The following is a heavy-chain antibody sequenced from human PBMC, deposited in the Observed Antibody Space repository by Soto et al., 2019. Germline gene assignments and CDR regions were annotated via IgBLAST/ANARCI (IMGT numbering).Heavy chain of an antibody. V-gene: IGHV3-48*02. CDR1: GFIFSSYS. CDR2: ISTSSSTI. CDR3: ARAYGDYEGDWFDP. J-gene: IGHJ5*02. Sequence: PGGSLRLSCAASGFIFSSYSMNWVRQAPGKGLEWISYISTSSSTIYYADSVKGRFTISRDNAKNSLYLQMNSLRDEDTAVYYCARAYGDYEGDWFDPWGQGTLVTVS. D-gene: IGHD4-17*01.